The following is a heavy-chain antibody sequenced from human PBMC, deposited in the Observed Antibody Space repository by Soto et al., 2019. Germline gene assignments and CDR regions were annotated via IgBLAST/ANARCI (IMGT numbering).Heavy chain of an antibody. D-gene: IGHD2-2*01. J-gene: IGHJ6*02. CDR3: ARDQVVGYCSSTSCYGGYYYYGMDV. CDR2: IYYGGST. CDR1: GGSVSSGSYY. Sequence: PSETLSLTCTVSGGSVSSGSYYWSWIRQPPGKGLEWIGYIYYGGSTNYNPSLKSRVTISVDTSKNQFSLKLSSVTAADTAVYYCARDQVVGYCSSTSCYGGYYYYGMDVWGQGTTVTVSS. V-gene: IGHV4-61*01.